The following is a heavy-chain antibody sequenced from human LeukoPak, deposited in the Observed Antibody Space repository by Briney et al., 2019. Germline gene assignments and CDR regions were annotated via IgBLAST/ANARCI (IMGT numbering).Heavy chain of an antibody. J-gene: IGHJ5*02. V-gene: IGHV4-30-4*08. CDR3: ARDGGRYCSSTSCYFSVDNWFDP. D-gene: IGHD2-2*01. Sequence: NPSETLSLSCTVSGVSINSSNYYWGWIRQPPGKGLEWIGYIYYSGSTYYNPSLKSRVTISVDTSKNQFSLKLSSVTAADTAAYYCARDGGRYCSSTSCYFSVDNWFDPWGQGTLVTVSS. CDR1: GVSINSSNYY. CDR2: IYYSGST.